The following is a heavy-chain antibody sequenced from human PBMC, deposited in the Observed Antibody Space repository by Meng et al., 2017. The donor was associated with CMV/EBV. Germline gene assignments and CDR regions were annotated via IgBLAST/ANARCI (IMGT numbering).Heavy chain of an antibody. CDR1: GGTFSSYA. J-gene: IGHJ6*02. V-gene: IGHV1-69*05. CDR2: IIPIFGTA. CDR3: ASSDPAMTYYYYYGMDV. D-gene: IGHD5-18*01. Sequence: SVKVSCKASGGTFSSYAISWVRQAPGQGLEWMGGIIPIFGTANYAQKFQGRVTITTDESTSTAYMELSSLRSEDTAVYYCASSDPAMTYYYYYGMDVRGQGTTVTVSS.